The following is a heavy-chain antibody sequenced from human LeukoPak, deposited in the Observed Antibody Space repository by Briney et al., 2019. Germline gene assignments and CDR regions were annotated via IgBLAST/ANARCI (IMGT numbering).Heavy chain of an antibody. V-gene: IGHV3-23*01. D-gene: IGHD3-10*01. CDR1: GFTFSTYG. J-gene: IGHJ4*02. Sequence: GGSLRLSCAASGFTFSTYGMSWVRQAPGKGVEWVSAISGNGGSTYYADSAKGRFTISRDNSKNTLSLQMNSLRAEDTAVYYCARRRGVTFGDFDYWGQGTPVTVSS. CDR2: ISGNGGST. CDR3: ARRRGVTFGDFDY.